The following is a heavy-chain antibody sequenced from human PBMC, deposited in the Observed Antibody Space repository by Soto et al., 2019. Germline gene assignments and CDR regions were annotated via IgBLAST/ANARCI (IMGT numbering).Heavy chain of an antibody. D-gene: IGHD2-15*01. V-gene: IGHV4-39*01. J-gene: IGHJ6*03. Sequence: QLQLQESGPGLVKPSETLSLTCTVSGGSISSSSYYWGWIRQPPGQGLEWIGSIYDSGSTYYNPSLKSRVTITVDTSNNQSSLKLSSVTAADTAVYYCARGGSCSGGSCYVYYYYMDVWGKGTTVTVSS. CDR1: GGSISSSSYY. CDR2: IYDSGST. CDR3: ARGGSCSGGSCYVYYYYMDV.